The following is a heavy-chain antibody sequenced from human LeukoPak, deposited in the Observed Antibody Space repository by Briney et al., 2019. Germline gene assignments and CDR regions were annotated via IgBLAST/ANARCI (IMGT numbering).Heavy chain of an antibody. V-gene: IGHV1-69*04. CDR1: GGTFSSYA. J-gene: IGHJ4*02. CDR2: IIPIFGIA. CDR3: ARSEAGTTSGY. D-gene: IGHD1-1*01. Sequence: SVKVSCKASGGTFSSYAISWVRQAPGQGLEWMGRIIPIFGIANYAQKFQGRVTITADKSTSTAYMELSSLRSEDTAVYYCARSEAGTTSGYWGQGTLVTVSS.